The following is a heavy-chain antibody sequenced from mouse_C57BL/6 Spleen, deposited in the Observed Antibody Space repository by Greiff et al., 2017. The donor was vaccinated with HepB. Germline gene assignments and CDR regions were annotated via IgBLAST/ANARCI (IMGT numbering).Heavy chain of an antibody. CDR1: GYTFTDYE. CDR3: TRQSDYYGSSYLY. CDR2: IDTETGGT. J-gene: IGHJ2*01. D-gene: IGHD1-1*01. V-gene: IGHV1-15*01. Sequence: VKLVESGAELVRPGASVTLSCKASGYTFTDYEMHWVKQTPVHGLEWIGAIDTETGGTAYNQKFKGKAILTADKSSSTAYMELRSLTSEDSAVYYGTRQSDYYGSSYLYWGQGTTLTVSS.